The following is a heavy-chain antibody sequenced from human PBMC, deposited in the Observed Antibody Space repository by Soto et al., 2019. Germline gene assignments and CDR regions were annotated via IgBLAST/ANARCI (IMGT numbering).Heavy chain of an antibody. D-gene: IGHD3-10*01. J-gene: IGHJ4*02. CDR3: ARDGPQEVRGVTPDSFDY. CDR1: GGTFSSYT. V-gene: IGHV1-69*04. CDR2: IIPILGIA. Sequence: GASVKVSCKASGGTFSSYTISWVRQAPGQGLEWMGRIIPILGIANYAQKFQGRVTITADKSTSTAYMELSSLRSEDTAVYYCARDGPQEVRGVTPDSFDYWGQGTLVTVSS.